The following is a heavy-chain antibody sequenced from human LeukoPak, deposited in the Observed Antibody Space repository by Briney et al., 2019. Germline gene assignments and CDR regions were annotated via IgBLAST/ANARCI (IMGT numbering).Heavy chain of an antibody. V-gene: IGHV3-20*04. CDR3: ARDKAHRYYYDSSGYYYDAFDI. J-gene: IGHJ3*02. CDR2: INWNGGST. Sequence: GGSLRLSCAASGFTFDDYGMSWVRQAPGKGLEWVSGINWNGGSTGYADSVKGRFTISRDNAKNSLYLQMNSLRAEDTALYYCARDKAHRYYYDSSGYYYDAFDIWGQGAMVTVS. D-gene: IGHD3-22*01. CDR1: GFTFDDYG.